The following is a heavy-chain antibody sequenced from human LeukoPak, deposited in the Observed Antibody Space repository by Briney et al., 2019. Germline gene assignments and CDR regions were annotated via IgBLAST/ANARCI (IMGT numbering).Heavy chain of an antibody. CDR3: DGTIAAAEMFDY. J-gene: IGHJ4*02. Sequence: GGSLSLSCAASGFTFSDYYLSWIRQAPGKGLEWVSYISSSGSTIYYADSVKGRFNLSRDNAKNSLYLQMNSLRAEDTAVYDCDGTIAAAEMFDYWGQGKLVTVSS. D-gene: IGHD6-13*01. V-gene: IGHV3-11*01. CDR2: ISSSGSTI. CDR1: GFTFSDYY.